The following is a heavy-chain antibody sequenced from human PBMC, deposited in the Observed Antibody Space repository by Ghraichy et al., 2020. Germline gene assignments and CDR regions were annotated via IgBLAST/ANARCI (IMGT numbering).Heavy chain of an antibody. D-gene: IGHD3-10*01. J-gene: IGHJ6*02. CDR1: GFTFSDYW. Sequence: GGSLRLSCVASGFTFSDYWMSWVRQTPGKGLEWVANIKPDGSAKYYVDSVKGRFTISRDNAKNSLYLQMDSLRVEDTAVYYCALSIDRAPISFYYYGMDVCGLGTTVTVSS. CDR2: IKPDGSAK. CDR3: ALSIDRAPISFYYYGMDV. V-gene: IGHV3-7*03.